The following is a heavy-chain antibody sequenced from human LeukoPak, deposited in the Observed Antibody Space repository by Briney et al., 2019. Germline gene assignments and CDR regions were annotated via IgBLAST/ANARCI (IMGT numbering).Heavy chain of an antibody. CDR1: GGSFSDHY. CDR3: ARNITIFGVVKS. CDR2: INHSGST. D-gene: IGHD3-3*01. J-gene: IGHJ4*02. Sequence: PSETLSLTCAVYGGSFSDHYWNWIRQPPGKGLEWIGEINHSGSTNYNPSLKSRVTISLDTSKNQFSLKLSSVTAADTAVYYCARNITIFGVVKSRGQGTLVTVSS. V-gene: IGHV4-34*01.